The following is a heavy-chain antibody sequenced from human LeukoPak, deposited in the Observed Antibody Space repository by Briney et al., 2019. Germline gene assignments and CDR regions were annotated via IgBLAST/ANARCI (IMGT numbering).Heavy chain of an antibody. CDR3: ARESDDGDYEVY. D-gene: IGHD4-17*01. Sequence: SVKVSCKASGGIFGSNAISWVRQAPGQGLEWMGRIIPILGKPNHAQKFQGRVTITADKSTNTAYMELSSLRSEDTAVYYCARESDDGDYEVYWGQGTLVTVSS. V-gene: IGHV1-69*04. CDR1: GGIFGSNA. CDR2: IIPILGKP. J-gene: IGHJ4*02.